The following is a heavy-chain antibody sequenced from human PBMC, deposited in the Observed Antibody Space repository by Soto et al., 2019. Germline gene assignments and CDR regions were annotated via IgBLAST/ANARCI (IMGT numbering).Heavy chain of an antibody. CDR3: AREVSGDYYDSSGYLSWFDP. D-gene: IGHD3-22*01. Sequence: PSETLSLTCTVSGGSISSYYWSWIRQPPGKGLEWIGYIYYSGSTNYNPSLKSRVTISVDTSKNQFSLKLSSVTAADTAVYYCAREVSGDYYDSSGYLSWFDPWGQGNLVTVSS. J-gene: IGHJ5*02. V-gene: IGHV4-59*01. CDR2: IYYSGST. CDR1: GGSISSYY.